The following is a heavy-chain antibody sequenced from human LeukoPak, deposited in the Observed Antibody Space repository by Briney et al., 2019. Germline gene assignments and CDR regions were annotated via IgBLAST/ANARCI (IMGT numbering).Heavy chain of an antibody. Sequence: GGSLRLSCAASRFTFDDYAMHWVRQAPGKGLEWVSGISWNSGSIGYADSVKGRFTISRDNAKNSLYLQMNSLRAEDMALYYCAKDIASGSYLFDAFDIWGQGTMVTVSS. V-gene: IGHV3-9*03. CDR2: ISWNSGSI. CDR3: AKDIASGSYLFDAFDI. CDR1: RFTFDDYA. D-gene: IGHD1-26*01. J-gene: IGHJ3*02.